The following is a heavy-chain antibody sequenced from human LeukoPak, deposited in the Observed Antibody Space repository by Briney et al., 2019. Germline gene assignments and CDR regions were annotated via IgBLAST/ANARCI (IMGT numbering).Heavy chain of an antibody. CDR3: ARGDCSSTICYSPMDV. CDR2: IYRSGST. D-gene: IGHD2-2*01. CDR1: GGSISSYY. J-gene: IGHJ6*03. Sequence: SETLSLTCTVSGGSISSYYWVWIRQPPGKGLEWIGSIYRSGSTNYNPSLKSRVNISVDTSKNQFSLKVNSVTAADTAVYYCARGDCSSTICYSPMDVWGKGTTVTVSS. V-gene: IGHV4-38-2*02.